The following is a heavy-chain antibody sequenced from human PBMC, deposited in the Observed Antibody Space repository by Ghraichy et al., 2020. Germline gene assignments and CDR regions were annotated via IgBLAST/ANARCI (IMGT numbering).Heavy chain of an antibody. V-gene: IGHV1-69*13. CDR2: IIPIFGTA. D-gene: IGHD3-16*02. J-gene: IGHJ5*02. CDR3: ARFYVWGSYRSPQKNNWFDP. CDR1: GGTFSSYA. Sequence: SVKVSCKASGGTFSSYAISWVRQAPGQGLEWMGGIIPIFGTANYAQKFQGRVTITADESTSTAYMELSSLRSEDTAVYYCARFYVWGSYRSPQKNNWFDPWGQGTLVTVSS.